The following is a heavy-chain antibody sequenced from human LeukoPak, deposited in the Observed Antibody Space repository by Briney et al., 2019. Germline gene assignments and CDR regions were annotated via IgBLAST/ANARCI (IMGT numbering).Heavy chain of an antibody. V-gene: IGHV4-30-4*08. J-gene: IGHJ4*02. CDR1: GGSISSGDYY. CDR3: ARGAPSWIQLWSANFDY. CDR2: IYYSGST. D-gene: IGHD5-18*01. Sequence: SQTLSLTCTVSGGSISSGDYYWSWIRQPPGKGLEWIGYIYYSGSTYYNPSLKSRVTISVDTSKNQFSRKLSSVTAADTAVYYCARGAPSWIQLWSANFDYWGQGTLVTVSS.